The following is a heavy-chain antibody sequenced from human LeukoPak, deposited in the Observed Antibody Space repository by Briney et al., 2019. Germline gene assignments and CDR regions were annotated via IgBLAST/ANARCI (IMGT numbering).Heavy chain of an antibody. J-gene: IGHJ5*02. D-gene: IGHD2-2*01. CDR3: ARGVVPDAINWFDP. Sequence: SETLSLTCTVSGGSISSGGYYWSWIRQPPGKGLEWIGYIYHSGSTYYNPSLKSRVTISVDRSKNQFSLKLSSVTAADTAVYYCARGVVPDAINWFDPWGQGTLVTVSS. V-gene: IGHV4-30-2*01. CDR2: IYHSGST. CDR1: GGSISSGGYY.